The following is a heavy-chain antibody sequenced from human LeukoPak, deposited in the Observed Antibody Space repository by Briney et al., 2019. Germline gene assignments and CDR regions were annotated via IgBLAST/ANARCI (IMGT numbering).Heavy chain of an antibody. J-gene: IGHJ4*02. CDR1: GYTFTSHH. D-gene: IGHD6-13*01. Sequence: ASVKVSCKASGYTFTSHHINWVRQAAGQGLEWMGWMNPNSGNTGYAQKFQGRVTMTRYTSISTAYMELSSLRSEDTAVYYCAKAYGYSTSWSLDYWGQGTLVTVSS. CDR2: MNPNSGNT. V-gene: IGHV1-8*01. CDR3: AKAYGYSTSWSLDY.